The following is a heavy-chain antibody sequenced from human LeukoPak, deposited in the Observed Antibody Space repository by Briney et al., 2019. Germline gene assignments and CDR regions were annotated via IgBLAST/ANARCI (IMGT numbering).Heavy chain of an antibody. D-gene: IGHD2-15*01. V-gene: IGHV3-7*01. CDR1: GFTFSSYW. CDR3: AREDYCSGGSCFDAFDI. J-gene: IGHJ3*02. CDR2: IKQDGSEK. Sequence: GGSLRLSCAASGFTFSSYWMSWVRQAPGKGLEWVANIKQDGSEKYYVDSVKGRFTISRDNAKNSLYLQMNSLRAEDTAVYYCAREDYCSGGSCFDAFDIWGQGTMVTVSS.